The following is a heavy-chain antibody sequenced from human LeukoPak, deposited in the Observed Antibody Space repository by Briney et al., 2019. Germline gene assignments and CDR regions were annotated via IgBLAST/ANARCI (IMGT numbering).Heavy chain of an antibody. J-gene: IGHJ4*02. CDR2: ISHVGSNK. D-gene: IGHD3-10*01. Sequence: GRSPRLSCAASGFTFSSFVMHWVRQAPGKGLEWVAVISHVGSNKYYADSVQGRFTITRDNTKKSLYLQMNSLGAEDTAVYYCARGTALPGVDYWGQGTLVIVSS. CDR3: ARGTALPGVDY. V-gene: IGHV3-30-3*01. CDR1: GFTFSSFV.